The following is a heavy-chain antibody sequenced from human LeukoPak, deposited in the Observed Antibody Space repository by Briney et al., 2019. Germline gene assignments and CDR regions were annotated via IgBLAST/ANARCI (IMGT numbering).Heavy chain of an antibody. D-gene: IGHD3-9*01. CDR1: GFTFSSYS. J-gene: IGHJ4*02. CDR2: ISWNSGSI. Sequence: HPGGSLRLSCAASGFTFSSYSMNWVRQAPGKGLEWVSGISWNSGSIGYADSVKGRFTISRDNAKNSLYLQMNSLRAEDTALYYCAKGQVTGYYIGFDYWGQGTLVTVSS. CDR3: AKGQVTGYYIGFDY. V-gene: IGHV3-9*01.